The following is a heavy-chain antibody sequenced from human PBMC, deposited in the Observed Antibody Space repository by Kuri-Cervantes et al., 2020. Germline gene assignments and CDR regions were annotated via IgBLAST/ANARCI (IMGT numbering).Heavy chain of an antibody. J-gene: IGHJ4*02. V-gene: IGHV1-2*02. CDR2: INPNSGGT. D-gene: IGHD5-18*01. CDR3: ARDHSRARGYSSGFGLDY. Sequence: ASVKVSCKASGYTFTSYYMHWVRQAPGQGLEWMGWINPNSGGTNYAQKLQGRVTMTTDTSTSTAYMELRSLRSDDTAVYYCARDHSRARGYSSGFGLDYWGQGTLVTVSS. CDR1: GYTFTSYY.